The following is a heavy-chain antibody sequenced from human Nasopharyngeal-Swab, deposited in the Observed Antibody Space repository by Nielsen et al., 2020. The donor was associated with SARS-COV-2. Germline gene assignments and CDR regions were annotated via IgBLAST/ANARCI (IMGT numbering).Heavy chain of an antibody. J-gene: IGHJ4*02. D-gene: IGHD6-19*01. Sequence: GESLKLSCAASGFTLSTYWMHWVRQAPGKGLVWVSHIKNDGTTTTYADAVKGRFTMSRDDAKNTLYLQMNSLRTEDTAVYYCARDGQGAVDLDYWGQGSLVTVSS. CDR3: ARDGQGAVDLDY. CDR2: IKNDGTTT. CDR1: GFTLSTYW. V-gene: IGHV3-74*01.